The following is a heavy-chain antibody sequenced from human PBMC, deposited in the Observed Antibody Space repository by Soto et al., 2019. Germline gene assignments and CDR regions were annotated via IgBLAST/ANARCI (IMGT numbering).Heavy chain of an antibody. CDR3: ANHYCSGGSCYSYYYYMDV. D-gene: IGHD2-15*01. CDR2: ISGSGGST. J-gene: IGHJ6*03. V-gene: IGHV3-23*01. Sequence: GSLRLSCAASGFTFSSYAMSWVRQAPGKGLEWVSAISGSGGSTYYADSVKGRFTISRDNSKNTLYLQMNSLRAEDTAVYYCANHYCSGGSCYSYYYYMDVWGKGTTVTVSS. CDR1: GFTFSSYA.